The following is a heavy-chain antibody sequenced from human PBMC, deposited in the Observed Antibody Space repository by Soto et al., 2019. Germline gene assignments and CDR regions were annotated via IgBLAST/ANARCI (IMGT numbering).Heavy chain of an antibody. D-gene: IGHD6-13*01. CDR3: AKVPGIAAAGPRNFDY. CDR1: GFTFSSYA. Sequence: EVQLLESGGGLVQPGGSLRLSCAASGFTFSSYAMSWVRQAPGKGLEWVSAISGRGGSRYYADSVKGRFTISRDNSENTLYLQMNSRRAEHTAVYYCAKVPGIAAAGPRNFDYWGQGTLVTVSS. CDR2: ISGRGGSR. J-gene: IGHJ4*02. V-gene: IGHV3-23*01.